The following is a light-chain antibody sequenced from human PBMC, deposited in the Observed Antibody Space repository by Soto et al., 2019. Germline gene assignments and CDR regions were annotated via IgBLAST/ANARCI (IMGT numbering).Light chain of an antibody. V-gene: IGKV3-11*01. CDR2: DAS. Sequence: EIVLTQSPATLSLSPGERATLSCRASQSVSSYLAWYQQKLGQAPRLLIYDASNRATGIPARFSGSGSGTDFTLTISSLEPEDFAVYYCQQYNSYSQFTFGPGTKVDIK. J-gene: IGKJ3*01. CDR1: QSVSSY. CDR3: QQYNSYSQFT.